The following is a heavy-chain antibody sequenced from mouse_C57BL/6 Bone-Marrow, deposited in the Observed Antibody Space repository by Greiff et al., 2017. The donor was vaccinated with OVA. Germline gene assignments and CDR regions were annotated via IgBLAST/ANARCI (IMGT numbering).Heavy chain of an antibody. CDR1: GYTFTSYW. V-gene: IGHV1-5*01. J-gene: IGHJ2*01. CDR3: TRSDGRGGNFDY. Sequence: EVQLQQSGTVLARPGASVKMSCKTSGYTFTSYWMHWVKQRPGQGLEWIGAIYPGNSDTSYNQKFKGKAKLTAVTSASTAYMELSSLTNEDYAVYYCTRSDGRGGNFDYWGQGTTLTVSS. CDR2: IYPGNSDT. D-gene: IGHD1-1*01.